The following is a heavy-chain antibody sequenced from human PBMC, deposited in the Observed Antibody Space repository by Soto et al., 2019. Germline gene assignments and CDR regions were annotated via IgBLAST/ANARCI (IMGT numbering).Heavy chain of an antibody. Sequence: QVQLQESGPGLVKPSQTLSLTCTVSGGSINSGGYSWSWIRQHPGKGLDWIGCISYGGSTSYTPALKSRVTISVDTSNNQFSLKLTSVTRADTAVYYCSRGLLVWGQGALITVSS. J-gene: IGHJ4*02. CDR2: ISYGGST. V-gene: IGHV4-31*03. CDR3: SRGLLV. D-gene: IGHD2-15*01. CDR1: GGSINSGGYS.